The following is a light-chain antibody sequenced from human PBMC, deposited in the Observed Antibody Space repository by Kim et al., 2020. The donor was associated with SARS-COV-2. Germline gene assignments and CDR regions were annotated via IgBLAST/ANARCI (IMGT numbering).Light chain of an antibody. V-gene: IGKV1-5*03. CDR1: QSISSW. CDR2: KAS. Sequence: STLSASVGDRVTITCRASQSISSWLAWYQQKPGKAPKLLIYKASSLESGVPSMFSGSGSGTEFTLTISSLQPDDFATYYCQQYGTFGQGTKVDIK. J-gene: IGKJ1*01. CDR3: QQYGT.